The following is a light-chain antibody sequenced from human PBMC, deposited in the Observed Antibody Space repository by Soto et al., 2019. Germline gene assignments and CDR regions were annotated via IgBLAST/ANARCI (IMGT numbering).Light chain of an antibody. Sequence: EIVLTQSPGTLSLSPGERATLSCRASQSVSSSYLAWYQQRPGQAPRLLIYGASSRATGIPDRFSGTGSGTDFPPPISRLEPEDFAVYYCQQSVSSPYTFGQGTKLEIK. CDR3: QQSVSSPYT. V-gene: IGKV3-20*01. J-gene: IGKJ2*01. CDR1: QSVSSSY. CDR2: GAS.